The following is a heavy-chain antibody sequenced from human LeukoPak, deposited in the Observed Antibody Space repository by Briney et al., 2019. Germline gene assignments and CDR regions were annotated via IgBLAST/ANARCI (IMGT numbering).Heavy chain of an antibody. CDR2: ISSSSSTI. Sequence: GGSLRLSCAASGFTFSSYSMNWVRQAPGKGLEWVSYISSSSSTIYYADSVKGRFTISRDNAKNSLYLQMNSLRAEDTAVYYCARDAFDFWSGYYGPFDYWGQGTLVTVSS. D-gene: IGHD3-3*01. V-gene: IGHV3-48*04. J-gene: IGHJ4*02. CDR3: ARDAFDFWSGYYGPFDY. CDR1: GFTFSSYS.